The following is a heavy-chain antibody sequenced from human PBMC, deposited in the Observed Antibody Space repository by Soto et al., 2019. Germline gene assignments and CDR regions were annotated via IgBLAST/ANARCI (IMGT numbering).Heavy chain of an antibody. CDR1: GFSLTTEGVG. CDR2: IYWHEDV. D-gene: IGHD1-7*01. V-gene: IGHV2-5*04. J-gene: IGHJ4*02. CDR3: IRAFDRNYD. Sequence: QITLKESGPTLLKPTQTLTVTCTISGFSLTTEGVGVGWIRQPPGKALEWLASIYWHEDVRKNPSLGNRVTITRDTAKRQVVLTLTNMDPVDTATYYCIRAFDRNYDWGQGILVTVSS.